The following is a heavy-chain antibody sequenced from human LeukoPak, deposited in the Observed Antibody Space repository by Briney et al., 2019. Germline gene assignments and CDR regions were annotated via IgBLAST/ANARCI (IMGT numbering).Heavy chain of an antibody. J-gene: IGHJ4*02. D-gene: IGHD3-16*02. V-gene: IGHV1-2*02. CDR3: ARAFARVWGSYRYLGY. CDR1: GYTFTGYY. CDR2: INPNSGGT. Sequence: ASVKVSCKASGYTFTGYYMHWVRQAPGQGLEWMGWINPNSGGTNYAQKFQGRVTMTRDTSISTAYMELSRLRSDDTAVYYCARAFARVWGSYRYLGYWGQGTLVTVSS.